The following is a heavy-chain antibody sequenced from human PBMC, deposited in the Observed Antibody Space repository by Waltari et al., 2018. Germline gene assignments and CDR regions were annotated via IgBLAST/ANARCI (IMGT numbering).Heavy chain of an antibody. Sequence: QLQLQESGPGLVKPSETLSLTCTVSGGSISSSSYYWGWIRQPPGKGLEMIGSIYYSGSTYYTPSLKSRVTISVDTSKIQFSLKRSAVTAADTAVYYCARDPTFIAARAHWGQGTLVTVSS. V-gene: IGHV4-39*07. CDR1: GGSISSSSYY. CDR2: IYYSGST. D-gene: IGHD6-6*01. J-gene: IGHJ4*02. CDR3: ARDPTFIAARAH.